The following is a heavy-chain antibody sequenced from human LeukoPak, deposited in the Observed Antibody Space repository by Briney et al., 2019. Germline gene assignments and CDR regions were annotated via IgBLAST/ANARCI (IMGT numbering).Heavy chain of an antibody. CDR2: IYPGDFDT. CDR3: AKRYCSGGTCYSGFDY. D-gene: IGHD2-15*01. CDR1: GYSFTSYW. Sequence: GESLKISCNSSGYSFTSYWIDWVRQMPGKGLEWMGSIYPGDFDTRYSPSFQGQVTISADKSISTAYLQWSSLKASDTAMYYCAKRYCSGGTCYSGFDYWGQGTLVTVSS. V-gene: IGHV5-51*01. J-gene: IGHJ4*02.